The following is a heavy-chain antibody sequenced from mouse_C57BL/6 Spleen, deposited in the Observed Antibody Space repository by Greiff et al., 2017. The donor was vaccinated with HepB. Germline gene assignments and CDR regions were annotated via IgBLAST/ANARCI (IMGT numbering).Heavy chain of an antibody. Sequence: QSCKASGYTFTSYWMQWVKQRPGQGLEWIGEIDPSDSYTNYNQKFKGKATLTVDTSSSTAYMQLSSLTSEDSAVYYCARRGVITTVVEQYYFDYWGQGTTLTVSS. J-gene: IGHJ2*01. CDR2: IDPSDSYT. D-gene: IGHD1-1*01. CDR3: ARRGVITTVVEQYYFDY. CDR1: GYTFTSYW. V-gene: IGHV1-50*01.